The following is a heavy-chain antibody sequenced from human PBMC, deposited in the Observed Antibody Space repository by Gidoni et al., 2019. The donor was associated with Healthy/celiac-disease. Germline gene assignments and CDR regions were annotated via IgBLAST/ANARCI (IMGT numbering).Heavy chain of an antibody. CDR2: IYSGGST. Sequence: EVQLVESGGGLIQPGGSLRLSCAASGFTVSSNYMSWVRQAPGKGLEWVSVIYSGGSTYYADSVKGRFTISRDNSKNTLYLQMNSLRAEDTAVYYCARGPGKMATGYYYYMDVWGKGTTVTVSS. D-gene: IGHD5-12*01. J-gene: IGHJ6*03. CDR1: GFTVSSNY. V-gene: IGHV3-53*01. CDR3: ARGPGKMATGYYYYMDV.